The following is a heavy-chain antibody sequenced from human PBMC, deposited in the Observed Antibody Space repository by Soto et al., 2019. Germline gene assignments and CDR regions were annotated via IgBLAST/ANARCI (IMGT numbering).Heavy chain of an antibody. D-gene: IGHD3-3*01. J-gene: IGHJ3*02. Sequence: RGESLKIACKGSGYSFTSYWIGWVRQMPGKGLEWMGIIYPGDSDTRYSPSFQGQVTISADKSISTAYLQWSSLKASDTAMYYCARRLGVAPVAFDIWGQGTMVTVSS. CDR2: IYPGDSDT. CDR3: ARRLGVAPVAFDI. CDR1: GYSFTSYW. V-gene: IGHV5-51*01.